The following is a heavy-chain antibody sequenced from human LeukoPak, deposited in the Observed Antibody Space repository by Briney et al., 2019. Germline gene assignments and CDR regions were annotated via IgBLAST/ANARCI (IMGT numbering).Heavy chain of an antibody. V-gene: IGHV1-8*03. Sequence: ASVKVSCKASGYTFTSYDINWVRQATGQGLEWMGWMNPNSGNTGYAQKFQGRVTITRNTSISTAYMELSSLRAEDTALYYCAKELSERGYEKAWGYYYYYYMDVWGKGTTVTVSS. J-gene: IGHJ6*03. CDR2: MNPNSGNT. D-gene: IGHD5-18*01. CDR3: AKELSERGYEKAWGYYYYYYMDV. CDR1: GYTFTSYD.